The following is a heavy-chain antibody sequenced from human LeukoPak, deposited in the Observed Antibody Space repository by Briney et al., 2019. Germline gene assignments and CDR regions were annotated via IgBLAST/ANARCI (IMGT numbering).Heavy chain of an antibody. CDR1: GGSISTYY. D-gene: IGHD5-18*01. CDR3: ARDSEHSYGRYFAY. V-gene: IGHV4-59*01. CDR2: MQETGNR. Sequence: SETLSLICTVSGGSISTYYWNWMRQTPGKGLEWIGIMQETGNRNYNPSLKSRVAMFADTSKNQFSLILSSVTAADTAVYYCARDSEHSYGRYFAYWGQGILVSVSS. J-gene: IGHJ4*02.